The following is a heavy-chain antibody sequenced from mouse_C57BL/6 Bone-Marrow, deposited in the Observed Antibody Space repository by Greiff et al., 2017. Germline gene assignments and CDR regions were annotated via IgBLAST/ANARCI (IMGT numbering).Heavy chain of an antibody. J-gene: IGHJ2*01. CDR1: GYTFTTYW. D-gene: IGHD1-1*01. CDR3: ARLLRDY. CDR2: INPSSGYT. V-gene: IGHV1-7*01. Sequence: VQLQQSGAELAKPGASVKLSCKASGYTFTTYWMHWVKQRPGQGLEWIGYINPSSGYTKYNQKFKDKATLTVDKSSSTAYMQLSSLTYEDSAVYYCARLLRDYWGQGTTLTVSS.